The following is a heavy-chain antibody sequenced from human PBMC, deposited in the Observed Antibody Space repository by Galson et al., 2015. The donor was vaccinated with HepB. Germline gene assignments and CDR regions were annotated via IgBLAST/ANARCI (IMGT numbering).Heavy chain of an antibody. CDR3: ARSIIGYYDSSGYYRYYYGMDV. Sequence: SVKVFCKASGYTFTGYYMLWVRQAPGQGLEWMGRINPNSGGRNCGQEFQGRVTMTRDTSISTAYMELSRLRSDDTVVYYCARSIIGYYDSSGYYRYYYGMDVWGQGTTVTVSS. D-gene: IGHD3-22*01. V-gene: IGHV1-2*05. CDR1: GYTFTGYY. J-gene: IGHJ6*02. CDR2: INPNSGGR.